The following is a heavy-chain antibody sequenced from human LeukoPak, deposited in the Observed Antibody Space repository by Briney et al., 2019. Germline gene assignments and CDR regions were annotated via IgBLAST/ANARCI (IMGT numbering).Heavy chain of an antibody. J-gene: IGHJ3*02. Sequence: PSETLSLTCTVSGGSISSYYWSWIRQPPGKGLEWIGYIYYSGSTNYNPSLKSRVTISVDTSKNQFSLKLSSVTAADTAVYYCARELRFLEWLLSTGPSNAFDIWGQGTMVTVSS. D-gene: IGHD3-3*01. CDR3: ARELRFLEWLLSTGPSNAFDI. CDR2: IYYSGST. CDR1: GGSISSYY. V-gene: IGHV4-59*01.